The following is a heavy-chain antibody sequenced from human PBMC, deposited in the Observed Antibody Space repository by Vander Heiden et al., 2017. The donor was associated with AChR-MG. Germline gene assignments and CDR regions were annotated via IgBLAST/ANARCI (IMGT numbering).Heavy chain of an antibody. CDR1: GGSFSGYY. CDR2: INHSGST. D-gene: IGHD5-18*01. Sequence: QVQLQQWGAGLLKPSETLSLTCAVYGGSFSGYYWSWIRQPPGKGLEWIGEINHSGSTNYNPSLKSRVTISVDTSKNQFSLKLSSVTAADTAVYYCARLRIQRWLRYWYFDLWGRGTLVTVSS. J-gene: IGHJ2*01. V-gene: IGHV4-34*01. CDR3: ARLRIQRWLRYWYFDL.